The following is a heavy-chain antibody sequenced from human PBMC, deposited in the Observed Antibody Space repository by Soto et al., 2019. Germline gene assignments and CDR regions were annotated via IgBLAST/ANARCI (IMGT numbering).Heavy chain of an antibody. CDR2: ISYDGSNK. D-gene: IGHD3-10*01. CDR3: ARAGRYYGSGSYSIRTYGMDV. CDR1: GFTFSSYA. V-gene: IGHV3-30-3*01. J-gene: IGHJ6*02. Sequence: QVQLVESGGGVVQPGRSLRLSCAASGFTFSSYAMHWVRQAPGKGLEWVAVISYDGSNKYYADSVKGRFTISRDNSKNTLYLQMHSLRAEDTAVYYCARAGRYYGSGSYSIRTYGMDVWGQGTTVTVSS.